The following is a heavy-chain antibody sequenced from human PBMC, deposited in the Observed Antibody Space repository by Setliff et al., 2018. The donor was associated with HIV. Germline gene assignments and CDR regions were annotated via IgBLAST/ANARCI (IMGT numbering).Heavy chain of an antibody. CDR1: GYTFTSYY. V-gene: IGHV1-8*02. D-gene: IGHD6-13*01. CDR3: ARVSRGKYSSSWYGGFDY. Sequence: ASVKVSCKASGYTFTSYYIHWVRQATGQGLEWMGWMNPNSGNTGYAQKFQGRVTMTRNTSISTAYMELSSLRSEDTAVYYCARVSRGKYSSSWYGGFDYWGQGTLVTVSS. J-gene: IGHJ4*02. CDR2: MNPNSGNT.